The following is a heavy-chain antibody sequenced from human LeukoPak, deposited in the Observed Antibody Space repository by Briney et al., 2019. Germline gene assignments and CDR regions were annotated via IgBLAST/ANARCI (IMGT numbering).Heavy chain of an antibody. V-gene: IGHV4-34*01. J-gene: IGHJ5*02. Sequence: SETLSLTCAVYGGSFSGYYWSWIRQPPGKGLEWIGEINHSGSTNYNPSLKSRVTISVDTSKNQFSLKLSSVTAADTAVYYCARGLSITMIVVVIDLAFWFDPWGQGTLVTVSS. CDR2: INHSGST. CDR3: ARGLSITMIVVVIDLAFWFDP. CDR1: GGSFSGYY. D-gene: IGHD3-22*01.